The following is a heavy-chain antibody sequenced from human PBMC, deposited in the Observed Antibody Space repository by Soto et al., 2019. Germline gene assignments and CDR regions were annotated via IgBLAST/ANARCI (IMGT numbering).Heavy chain of an antibody. CDR1: CFKLSSYG. CDR3: ARVPYGDYAAIDF. CDR2: IWYDGSNK. D-gene: IGHD4-17*01. V-gene: IGHV3-33*01. J-gene: IGHJ4*02. Sequence: LSLDVESSCFKLSSYGMHLVLQVPGKGLEWVAVIWYDGSNKYYADSVKGRFTISRDNSKNTLYLQMNSLRAEDTAVYYCARVPYGDYAAIDFWGQGTLVTVS.